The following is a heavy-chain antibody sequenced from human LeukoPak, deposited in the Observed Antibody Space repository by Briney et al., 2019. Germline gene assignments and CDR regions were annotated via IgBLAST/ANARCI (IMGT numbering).Heavy chain of an antibody. CDR3: ARVQSYGDYRY. CDR2: IKQDGSEK. D-gene: IGHD4-17*01. J-gene: IGHJ4*02. V-gene: IGHV3-7*01. Sequence: PGGSLRLSCAASGFTFSSYWMSWVRQAPGKGLEWVAIIKQDGSEKYYVDSVKGRFTISRDNAKNSLYLQMNSLRAEDTAVYYCARVQSYGDYRYWGQGTLVTVSS. CDR1: GFTFSSYW.